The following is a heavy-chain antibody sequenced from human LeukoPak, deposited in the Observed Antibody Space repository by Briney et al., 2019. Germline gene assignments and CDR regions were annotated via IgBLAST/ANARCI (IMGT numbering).Heavy chain of an antibody. V-gene: IGHV7-4-1*02. CDR3: ARGIVLMVYASPLGY. CDR1: GYTFTSYA. J-gene: IGHJ4*02. D-gene: IGHD2-8*01. CDR2: INTNTGNP. Sequence: GASVKGSCKASGYTFTSYAMNWVRQAPGQGLEWMGWINTNTGNPTYAQGFTGRFVFSLDTSVSTAYLQISSLKAEDTAVYYCARGIVLMVYASPLGYWGQGTLVTVSS.